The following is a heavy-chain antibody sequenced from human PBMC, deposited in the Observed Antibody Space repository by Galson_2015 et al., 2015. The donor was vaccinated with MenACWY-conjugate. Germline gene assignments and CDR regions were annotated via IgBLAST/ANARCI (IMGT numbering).Heavy chain of an antibody. CDR3: ARMHIVLDATDAFDI. CDR1: GFSLSTYEMC. V-gene: IGHV2-70*11. J-gene: IGHJ3*02. Sequence: PALVKPTQPLTLTCTFSGFSLSTYEMCIYWVRQPPGKALEWLARIDWRDNKYYTTSLKTRLTISKDTSTNQVVLTMTNVDPVDTATYYCARMHIVLDATDAFDIWGQGTMVTVS. CDR2: IDWRDNK. D-gene: IGHD3-22*01.